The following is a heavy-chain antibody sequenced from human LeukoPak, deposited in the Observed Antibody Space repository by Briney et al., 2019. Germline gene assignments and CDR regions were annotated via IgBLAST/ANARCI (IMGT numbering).Heavy chain of an antibody. V-gene: IGHV1-69*05. Sequence: ASVKVSCKASGGTFSSYAISWVRQAPGQGLEWMGRIIAIFGTAKYAQKFQGRVTITTDESTSTAYMELSSLRSEDTAVYYCAREAFWSGYQNWFDPWGQGTLVTVSS. CDR3: AREAFWSGYQNWFDP. CDR2: IIAIFGTA. J-gene: IGHJ5*02. D-gene: IGHD3-3*01. CDR1: GGTFSSYA.